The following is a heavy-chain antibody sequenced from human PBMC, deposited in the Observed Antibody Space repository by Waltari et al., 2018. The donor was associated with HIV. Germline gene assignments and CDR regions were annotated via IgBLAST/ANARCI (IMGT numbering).Heavy chain of an antibody. CDR3: ARFSGSYPGDDY. V-gene: IGHV3-21*01. CDR1: GFTFSSYS. J-gene: IGHJ4*02. D-gene: IGHD1-26*01. Sequence: EVQLVESGGGLVKPGGSLRLSCAASGFTFSSYSMNWVRQAPGKGLEWVSSISSSSSYIYYADSVKGRFTISRDNAKNSLYLQMNSLRAEDTAVYYCARFSGSYPGDDYWGQGTLVTVSS. CDR2: ISSSSSYI.